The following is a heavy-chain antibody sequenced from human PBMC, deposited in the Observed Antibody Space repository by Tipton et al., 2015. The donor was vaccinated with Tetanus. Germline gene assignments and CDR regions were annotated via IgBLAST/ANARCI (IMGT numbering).Heavy chain of an antibody. J-gene: IGHJ6*02. Sequence: SLRLSCAASGFTFSIYAMSWVRQAPGKGLEWVSTITGNGGTTYYVDSVRGRFPISRDDSENTLYLQMNSLRVEDTAVYYCAKEFCSSGSCQTYYSYYGLDVWGQGTTVTVSS. D-gene: IGHD2-15*01. CDR1: GFTFSIYA. CDR2: ITGNGGTT. V-gene: IGHV3-23*01. CDR3: AKEFCSSGSCQTYYSYYGLDV.